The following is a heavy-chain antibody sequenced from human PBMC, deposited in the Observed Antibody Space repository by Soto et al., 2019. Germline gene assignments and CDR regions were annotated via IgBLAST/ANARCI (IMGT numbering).Heavy chain of an antibody. CDR3: ATGHSTHCSNGVCSFYHHDENDV. Sequence: DSVKVSCKASGYSFTDYHIHWVRQAPGQGLEWLGRINPKSGGTSTAQKFQGWVTMTRDRSISTVYRELTRLRSDDTAVYFCATGHSTHCSNGVCSFYHHDENDVPAQRSTVT. CDR2: INPKSGGT. CDR1: GYSFTDYH. J-gene: IGHJ6*02. V-gene: IGHV1-2*04. D-gene: IGHD2-8*01.